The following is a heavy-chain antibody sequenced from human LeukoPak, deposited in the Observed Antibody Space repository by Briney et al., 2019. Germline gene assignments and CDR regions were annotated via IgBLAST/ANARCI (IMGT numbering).Heavy chain of an antibody. V-gene: IGHV3-30*03. CDR2: ISYDGSNK. J-gene: IGHJ6*02. Sequence: GGSLRLSCAASGFTFSSYGMHWVRQAPGKGLEWVAVISYDGSNKYYADSVKGRFTISRDNSKNTLYLQMNSLRAEDTAVYYCARGTRMVRGVIIYYGMDVWGQGPTVTVSS. CDR3: ARGTRMVRGVIIYYGMDV. D-gene: IGHD3-10*01. CDR1: GFTFSSYG.